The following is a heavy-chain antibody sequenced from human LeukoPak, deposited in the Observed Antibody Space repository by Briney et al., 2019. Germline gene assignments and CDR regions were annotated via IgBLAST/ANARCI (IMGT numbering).Heavy chain of an antibody. V-gene: IGHV4-39*07. J-gene: IGHJ4*02. Sequence: SETLSLTCTVSSGSISTSNYYWGWIRQPPGKGLEWIATIYYSGSTYYNPSLNSRVTISVDTSKNEFSLKLSSVTAADTAVYYCARDGSLSGSYFDYWGQGTLVTVSS. CDR3: ARDGSLSGSYFDY. CDR2: IYYSGST. CDR1: SGSISTSNYY. D-gene: IGHD1-26*01.